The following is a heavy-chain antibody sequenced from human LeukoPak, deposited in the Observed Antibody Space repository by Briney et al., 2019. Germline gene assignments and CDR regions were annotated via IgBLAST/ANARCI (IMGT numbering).Heavy chain of an antibody. CDR3: AKDLGASTDY. CDR1: GFTFGDYA. D-gene: IGHD1-26*01. CDR2: ISGSGGST. V-gene: IGHV3-23*01. Sequence: GGSLRLSCTASGFTFGDYALSWVRQAPGKGLEWVSAISGSGGSTYYADSVKGRFTISRDNSKNTLYLQMNSLRAEDTAVYYCAKDLGASTDYWGQGTLVTVSS. J-gene: IGHJ4*02.